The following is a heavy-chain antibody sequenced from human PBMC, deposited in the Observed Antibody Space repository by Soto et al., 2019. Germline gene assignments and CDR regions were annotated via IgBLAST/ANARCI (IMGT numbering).Heavy chain of an antibody. Sequence: GGSLRLSCAASGFTFSSYAMSWVRQAPGKGLEWVSAISGSGGSTYYADSVKGRFTISRDNSKNTLYLQMNSLRAEDTAVYYCAKLIVATIMSDPYYFDYWGQGTLVTVSS. CDR3: AKLIVATIMSDPYYFDY. D-gene: IGHD5-12*01. CDR1: GFTFSSYA. CDR2: ISGSGGST. V-gene: IGHV3-23*01. J-gene: IGHJ4*02.